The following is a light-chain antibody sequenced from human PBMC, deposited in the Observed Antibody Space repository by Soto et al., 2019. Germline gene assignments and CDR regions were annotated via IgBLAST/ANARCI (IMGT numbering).Light chain of an antibody. V-gene: IGKV1-8*01. CDR2: AAS. Sequence: AIRMTQSTSSLSASTGDRVTITCRASQGISSYLAWYQKKPGKAPKLLIYAASTLQSGVPSRFSGSGSGTYFTLTISCLQSEDFATYYCQQYYSYPWTFGQGTKVEIK. J-gene: IGKJ1*01. CDR1: QGISSY. CDR3: QQYYSYPWT.